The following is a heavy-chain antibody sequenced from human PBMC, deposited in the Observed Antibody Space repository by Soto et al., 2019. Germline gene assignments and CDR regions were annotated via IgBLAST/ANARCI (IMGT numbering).Heavy chain of an antibody. CDR3: AIGTYCSGGSCYYYYYGMDV. Sequence: QVQLVQSGAEVKKPGSSVKVSCKASGGTFSSYAISWVRQAPGQGLEWMGGIIPIFGTANYEQKFQGRVTITADESTSTAYMELSSLRSEDTAVYYCAIGTYCSGGSCYYYYYGMDVWGQGTTVTVSS. J-gene: IGHJ6*02. CDR1: GGTFSSYA. V-gene: IGHV1-69*01. CDR2: IIPIFGTA. D-gene: IGHD2-15*01.